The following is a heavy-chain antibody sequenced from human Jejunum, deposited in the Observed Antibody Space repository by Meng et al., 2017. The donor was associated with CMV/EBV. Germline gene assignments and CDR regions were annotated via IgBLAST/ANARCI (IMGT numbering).Heavy chain of an antibody. Sequence: QGQWQESGPGRVMPPETLSLTCTVSCGSISSYYWSWVRQPAGKGLEWIGRIYPNGSTNYNPSLKSRVTMSIDTSKNQFSLKLTSVTAADTAVYYCARDAPPNNYGWFDPWGQGTLVTVSS. CDR2: IYPNGST. D-gene: IGHD5-18*01. J-gene: IGHJ5*02. V-gene: IGHV4-4*07. CDR3: ARDAPPNNYGWFDP. CDR1: CGSISSYY.